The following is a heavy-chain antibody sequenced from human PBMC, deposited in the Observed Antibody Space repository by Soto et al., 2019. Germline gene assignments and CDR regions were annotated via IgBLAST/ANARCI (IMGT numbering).Heavy chain of an antibody. J-gene: IGHJ2*01. CDR3: ARGTYCGGDCFPGHISRWYFDL. CDR2: VSYDGSNK. CDR1: GFSFSDHA. D-gene: IGHD2-21*02. Sequence: QVQLVESGGGVVQPGRSLRLSCEASGFSFSDHAMHWVRQAPGKGLEWVAVVSYDGSNKLYANSMKGRFTVSRDNSKTTLYLQMSSLRPEDTALYYCARGTYCGGDCFPGHISRWYFDLWGRGTQVIVSS. V-gene: IGHV3-30*04.